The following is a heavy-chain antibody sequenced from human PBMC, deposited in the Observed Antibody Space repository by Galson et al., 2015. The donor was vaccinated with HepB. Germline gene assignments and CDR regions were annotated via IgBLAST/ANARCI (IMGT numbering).Heavy chain of an antibody. V-gene: IGHV1-8*01. Sequence: SVKVSCKASGYTFSNYDINWVRQATGQGLEWIGWMNPKSGNTGYAQRFQGRVTMTRTTAITTAYMELSSLTSDDTAVYFCARDMRDTDPYIGVDVFDIWGHGTMVTVSS. CDR2: MNPKSGNT. D-gene: IGHD4-11*01. J-gene: IGHJ3*02. CDR1: GYTFSNYD. CDR3: ARDMRDTDPYIGVDVFDI.